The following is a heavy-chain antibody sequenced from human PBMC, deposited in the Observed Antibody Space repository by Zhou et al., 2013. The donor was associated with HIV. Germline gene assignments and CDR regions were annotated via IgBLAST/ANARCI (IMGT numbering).Heavy chain of an antibody. CDR2: INPNSGDT. J-gene: IGHJ1*01. V-gene: IGHV1-2*02. Sequence: QVQLVQSGAEVMQPGASVKVSCKASGYSFTGYYMHWVRQAPGQGLEWMGWINPNSGDTRYAQKFQGRVIMTRDTSISTVYMELSKLTFDDTAVYHCARGLYYYDSSGTETSAYFQHWGQGTLVTVSS. CDR1: GYSFTGYY. D-gene: IGHD3-22*01. CDR3: ARGLYYYDSSGTETSAYFQH.